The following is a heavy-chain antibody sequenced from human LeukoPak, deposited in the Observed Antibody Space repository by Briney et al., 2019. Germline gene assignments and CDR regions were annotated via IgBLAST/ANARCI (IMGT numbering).Heavy chain of an antibody. CDR3: ASPYGDYEPDAFDI. V-gene: IGHV3-53*01. CDR1: GFTVSSTY. J-gene: IGHJ3*02. D-gene: IGHD4-17*01. Sequence: GGSPRLSCAASGFTVSSTYMSWVRQAPGKGREWVSVIYSGGSTYYPDSVKGRFTISRENSKNTLYLQMNSLRAEDTAVYYCASPYGDYEPDAFDIWGQGTMVTVSS. CDR2: IYSGGST.